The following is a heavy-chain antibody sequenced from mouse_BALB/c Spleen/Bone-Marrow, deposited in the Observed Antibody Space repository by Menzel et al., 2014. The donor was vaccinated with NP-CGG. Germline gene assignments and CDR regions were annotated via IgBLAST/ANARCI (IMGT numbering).Heavy chain of an antibody. D-gene: IGHD1-1*01. V-gene: IGHV5-2*01. Sequence: EVNVVESGGGSVQPGESLKLSCESNEYEFPSHDMSWVRKTPEKRLELVAAINSDGGSTYYPDTMERRFIISRDNSKKTLYLQMSSLRSEDTAFYYCARHGDYYGSSLFAYWGQGTLVTVSA. J-gene: IGHJ3*01. CDR2: INSDGGST. CDR3: ARHGDYYGSSLFAY. CDR1: EYEFPSHD.